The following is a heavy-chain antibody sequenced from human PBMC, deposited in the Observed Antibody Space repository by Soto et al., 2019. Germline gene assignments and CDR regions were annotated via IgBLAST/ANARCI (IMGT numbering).Heavy chain of an antibody. J-gene: IGHJ4*02. CDR1: GGNIGSGGYY. CDR2: IYYSGST. CDR3: ARGAFIVSPCTGFDY. D-gene: IGHD3-16*02. V-gene: IGHV4-31*03. Sequence: SETLSLTSTVSGGNIGSGGYYWTWIRQHPGKGLEWIGYIYYSGSTYYNPSLKSRVTISVDTSKNQFSLKLSSVTAADTAVYYCARGAFIVSPCTGFDYWGQGTPVT.